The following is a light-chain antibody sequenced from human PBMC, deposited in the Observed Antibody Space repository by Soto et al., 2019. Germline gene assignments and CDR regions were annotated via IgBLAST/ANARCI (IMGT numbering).Light chain of an antibody. Sequence: EIVLTQSPGTLSLSPGERATLSCRASQSISSTYLAWYRQKPGQAPRLLIYAASSRATGIPDRFSGSGSGTDFTLTISRLEPEDFAVDYWQQYYASSWTFGQGTRVEIK. J-gene: IGKJ1*01. CDR2: AAS. V-gene: IGKV3-20*01. CDR1: QSISSTY. CDR3: QQYYASSWT.